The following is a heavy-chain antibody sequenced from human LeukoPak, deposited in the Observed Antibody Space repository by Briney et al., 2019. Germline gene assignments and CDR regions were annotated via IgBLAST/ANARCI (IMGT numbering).Heavy chain of an antibody. J-gene: IGHJ6*02. V-gene: IGHV1-18*01. CDR3: ARGPAARVARPYYYYGMDV. D-gene: IGHD5-12*01. Sequence: ASVKVSCKASGYTFTSYGINWVRQAPGQGLEWMGWISAYSGDTNYAQKFQGRATMTTDTSTSTAYMELRSLRSDDTAVYYCARGPAARVARPYYYYGMDVWGQGTTVTVSS. CDR1: GYTFTSYG. CDR2: ISAYSGDT.